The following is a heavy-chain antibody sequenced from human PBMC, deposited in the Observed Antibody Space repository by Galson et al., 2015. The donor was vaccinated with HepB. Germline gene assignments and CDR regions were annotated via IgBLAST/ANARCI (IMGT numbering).Heavy chain of an antibody. CDR2: IKQDGSEK. CDR1: GFTFSSYW. D-gene: IGHD1-26*01. CDR3: ARDLGERLLPIDY. V-gene: IGHV3-7*03. Sequence: SLRLSCAASGFTFSSYWMSWVRQAPGKGLEWVANIKQDGSEKYYVDSVKGRFTISRDNAKNSLYLQMNSLRAEDTAVYYCARDLGERLLPIDYWGQGTLVTVSS. J-gene: IGHJ4*02.